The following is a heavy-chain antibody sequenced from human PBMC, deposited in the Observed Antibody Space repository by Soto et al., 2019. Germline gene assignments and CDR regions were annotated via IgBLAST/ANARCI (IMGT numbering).Heavy chain of an antibody. CDR2: ISAYNGNT. CDR1: GYTFTSYG. D-gene: IGHD4-17*01. Sequence: ASVKVSCKASGYTFTSYGISWVRQAPGQGLEWMGWISAYNGNTNYAQKLQGRVTMTTDTSTSTAYMELRSLRSDDTAVYYCARVGGATVTTNNWFDPWGQGTLVTVSS. V-gene: IGHV1-18*04. CDR3: ARVGGATVTTNNWFDP. J-gene: IGHJ5*02.